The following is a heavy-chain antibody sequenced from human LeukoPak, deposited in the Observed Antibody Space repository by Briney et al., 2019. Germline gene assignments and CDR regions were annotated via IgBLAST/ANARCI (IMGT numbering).Heavy chain of an antibody. D-gene: IGHD2-21*02. CDR2: ISSSGSTI. V-gene: IGHV3-48*03. J-gene: IGHJ4*02. Sequence: GGPLRLSCAASGFTFSSYGMSWVRQAPGKGLEWVSYISSSGSTIYYADSVKGRFTISRDNAKNSLYLQMNSLRAEDTAVYYFARDLDVVVTANTFDYWGQGTLVTVSS. CDR3: ARDLDVVVTANTFDY. CDR1: GFTFSSYG.